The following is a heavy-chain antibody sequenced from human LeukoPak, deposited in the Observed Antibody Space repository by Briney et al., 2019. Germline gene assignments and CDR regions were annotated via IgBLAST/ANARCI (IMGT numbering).Heavy chain of an antibody. D-gene: IGHD3-22*01. J-gene: IGHJ6*02. CDR1: GFTFSSYA. Sequence: PGGSLRLSCAASGFTFSSYAMHWVRQAPGKGLEWVAVISYDGSNKYYADSVEGRFTISRDNSKNTLYLQMNSLRAEDTAVYYCARDRITMIVVVTNSGMDVWGQGTTVTVSS. V-gene: IGHV3-30*04. CDR3: ARDRITMIVVVTNSGMDV. CDR2: ISYDGSNK.